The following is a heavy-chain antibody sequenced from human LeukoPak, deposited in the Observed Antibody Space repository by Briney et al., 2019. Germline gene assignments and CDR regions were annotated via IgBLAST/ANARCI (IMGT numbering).Heavy chain of an antibody. Sequence: EASVNVSFTGSGGTFSIYAISRVRQAPGQGREWMGGIIPIFGTANYAQKFQGRVTITADESTSTAYMELSSLRSEDTAVYYCARAIEMATMWGAFDIWGQGTMVTVSS. J-gene: IGHJ3*02. CDR3: ARAIEMATMWGAFDI. V-gene: IGHV1-69*13. D-gene: IGHD5-24*01. CDR1: GGTFSIYA. CDR2: IIPIFGTA.